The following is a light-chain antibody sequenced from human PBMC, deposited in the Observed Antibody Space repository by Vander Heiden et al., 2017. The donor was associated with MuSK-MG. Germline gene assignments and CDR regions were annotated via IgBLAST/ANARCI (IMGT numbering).Light chain of an antibody. CDR1: QSVSTY. Sequence: ESLLRQYPATLSLSPGERATLSCRASQSVSTYLAWYQQKPGQAPRLLIYDASKRATAIPARFSGTGSGTDFTLTMRSLEPEDFPVYYCPQGCDGPPSTFRGRIKV. J-gene: IGKJ4*01. CDR3: PQGCDGPPST. CDR2: DAS. V-gene: IGKV3-11*01.